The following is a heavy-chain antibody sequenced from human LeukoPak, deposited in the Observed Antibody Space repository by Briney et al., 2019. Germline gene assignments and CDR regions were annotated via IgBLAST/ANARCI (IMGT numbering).Heavy chain of an antibody. CDR2: INGDGTSA. CDR1: GFTLRNYW. Sequence: GGSLRLSCAASGFTLRNYWMHWVRHTPGKGLLWVSRINGDGTSATYAGSVKGRFTISRDNAKNTLYLQMDSRRAEDTAVYYCARVAYCGGDCYSLDYYYMDVWGKGTTVTVSS. CDR3: ARVAYCGGDCYSLDYYYMDV. V-gene: IGHV3-74*01. J-gene: IGHJ6*03. D-gene: IGHD2-21*02.